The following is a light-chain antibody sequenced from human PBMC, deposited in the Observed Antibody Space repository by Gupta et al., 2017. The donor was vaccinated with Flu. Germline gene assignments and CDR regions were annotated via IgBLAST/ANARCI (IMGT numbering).Light chain of an antibody. Sequence: TDTLTCGLSSGSVSTSYYPSWYQQTPGQAPRTLIYSTNIRSSGVPDRFSGSILGDKAALTITGAQADDESDYYCVLYVGSGSLVFGGGTKLTVL. V-gene: IGLV8-61*01. CDR3: VLYVGSGSLV. J-gene: IGLJ3*02. CDR1: SGSVSTSYY. CDR2: STN.